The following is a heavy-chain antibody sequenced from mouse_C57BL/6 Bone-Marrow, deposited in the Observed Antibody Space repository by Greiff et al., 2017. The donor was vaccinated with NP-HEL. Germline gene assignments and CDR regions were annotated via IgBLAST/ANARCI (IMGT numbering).Heavy chain of an antibody. CDR1: GFTFSSYA. V-gene: IGHV5-4*01. CDR3: ARDPFYDGYYVYAMDY. Sequence: EVKLVESGGGLVKPGGSLKLSCAASGFTFSSYAMSWVRQTPEKRLEWVATISDGGSYTYYPDNVKGRFTISRDNAKNNLYLQMSHLKSEDTAMYYCARDPFYDGYYVYAMDYWGQGTSVTVSS. CDR2: ISDGGSYT. J-gene: IGHJ4*01. D-gene: IGHD2-3*01.